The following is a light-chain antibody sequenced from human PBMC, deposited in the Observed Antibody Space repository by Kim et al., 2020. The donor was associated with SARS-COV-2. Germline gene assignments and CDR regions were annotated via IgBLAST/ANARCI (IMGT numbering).Light chain of an antibody. CDR1: QDITEY. J-gene: IGKJ4*01. CDR2: DAS. V-gene: IGKV1-33*01. CDR3: QQYHNIPLT. Sequence: ASLENRVTITCQASQDITEYLNWFQQKPGKAPELLIYDASNLETGVPSRFSGSGSGTEFTLTISSLQPEDIATYYCQQYHNIPLTFGGGTKVDIK.